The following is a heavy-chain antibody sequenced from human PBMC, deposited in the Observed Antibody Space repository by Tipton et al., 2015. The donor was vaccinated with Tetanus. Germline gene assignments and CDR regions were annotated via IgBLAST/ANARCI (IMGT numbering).Heavy chain of an antibody. CDR1: GYTFTSYG. V-gene: IGHV1-18*01. Sequence: QLVQSGDEVKRPGAPVKVSCKASGYTFTSYGINWVRQAPGQGLEWMGWVSAYNGRTNYAQKVRDRVTMTTDTSTSTAYMELRSPRSDDTALYYCARDVRAEMGFDYWGRGTRVTVSS. CDR2: VSAYNGRT. CDR3: ARDVRAEMGFDY. J-gene: IGHJ4*02. D-gene: IGHD1-26*01.